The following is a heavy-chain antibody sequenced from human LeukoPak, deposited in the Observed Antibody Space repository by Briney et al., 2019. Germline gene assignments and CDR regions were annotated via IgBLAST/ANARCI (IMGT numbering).Heavy chain of an antibody. D-gene: IGHD5-18*01. CDR3: ARDDRDSGYSYFDY. CDR1: GGSISSYY. J-gene: IGHJ4*02. V-gene: IGHV4-59*12. CDR2: IYYSGST. Sequence: SETLSLTCTVSGGSISSYYWSWIRQPPGKGLEWIGYIYYSGSTNYNPSLKSRVTISVDTSKNQFSLKLSSVTAADTAVYYCARDDRDSGYSYFDYWGQGTLVTVSS.